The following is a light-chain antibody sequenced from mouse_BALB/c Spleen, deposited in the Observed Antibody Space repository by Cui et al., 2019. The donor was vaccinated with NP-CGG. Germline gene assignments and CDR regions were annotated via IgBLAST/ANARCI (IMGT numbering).Light chain of an antibody. V-gene: IGLV1*01. Sequence: QAVVNKESALTTSPGETVTLTCRPSTGTVTTSNYANWVQEKPDHLFTGLIGGTNNRPPGVPARFSGSLIGDKAALTITGAQTEDEAIYFCALWYSNHWVFGGGTKLTVL. J-gene: IGLJ1*01. CDR2: GTN. CDR1: TGTVTTSNY. CDR3: ALWYSNHWV.